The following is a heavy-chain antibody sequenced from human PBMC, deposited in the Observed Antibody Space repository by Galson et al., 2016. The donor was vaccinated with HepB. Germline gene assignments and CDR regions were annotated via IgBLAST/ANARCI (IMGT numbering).Heavy chain of an antibody. Sequence: SVKVSCKASGYTLTSYGFSWVRQAPGQGLEWMGWITANNVNTYYAQKFQGRVTLTADTSASTASMELRSLRSDDTAVYYCARAVGGSRYDYWGQGTLVTVSS. CDR3: ARAVGGSRYDY. J-gene: IGHJ4*02. V-gene: IGHV1-18*01. CDR2: ITANNVNT. CDR1: GYTLTSYG. D-gene: IGHD3-16*01.